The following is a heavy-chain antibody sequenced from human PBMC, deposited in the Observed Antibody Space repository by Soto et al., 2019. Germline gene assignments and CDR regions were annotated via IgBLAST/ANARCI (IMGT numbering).Heavy chain of an antibody. Sequence: QVQLVESGGGLVKPGGSLRLSCAASGFTFSDYYMSWIRQASGKGLEWVSYISSSGRTIYYADSVRGRFTISRDNAKNSLYLQMNSLRAEDTAVYYCARYVGDSSSWYLGAGYFDFWGQGTLVTVSS. CDR3: ARYVGDSSSWYLGAGYFDF. V-gene: IGHV3-11*01. CDR2: ISSSGRTI. CDR1: GFTFSDYY. J-gene: IGHJ4*01. D-gene: IGHD6-13*01.